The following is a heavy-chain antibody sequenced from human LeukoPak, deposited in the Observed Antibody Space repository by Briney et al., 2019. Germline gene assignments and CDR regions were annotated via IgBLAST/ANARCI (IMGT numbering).Heavy chain of an antibody. V-gene: IGHV3-72*01. J-gene: IGHJ4*02. Sequence: GGSLTLSCAVSGFTLSDHNMDWVRQAPGKGLEWVGRTTNKAHSYTTEYAASVKGRFTISRDDSQNSLYLQMNSLKTEDTAVYYCARAPSGLDNWGQGVLFSVSS. CDR2: TTNKAHSYTT. CDR3: ARAPSGLDN. D-gene: IGHD2-15*01. CDR1: GFTLSDHN.